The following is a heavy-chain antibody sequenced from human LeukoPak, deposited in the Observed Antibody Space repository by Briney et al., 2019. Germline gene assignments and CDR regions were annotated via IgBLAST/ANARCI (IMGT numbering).Heavy chain of an antibody. Sequence: ASETLSLTCAVYGGSFSGYYWSWIRQPPGKGLEWIGEINHSGSTNYNPSLKSRVTISVDTSKNQFSLKLSSVTAADTAVYYCASLPARGYYYYYYMDVWGKGTTVTVSS. CDR3: ASLPARGYYYYYYMDV. D-gene: IGHD3-10*01. CDR1: GGSFSGYY. J-gene: IGHJ6*03. V-gene: IGHV4-34*01. CDR2: INHSGST.